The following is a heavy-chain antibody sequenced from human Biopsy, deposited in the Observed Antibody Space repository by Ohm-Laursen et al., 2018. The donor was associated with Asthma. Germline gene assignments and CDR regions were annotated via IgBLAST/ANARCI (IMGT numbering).Heavy chain of an antibody. CDR1: GGSISSSSYY. CDR3: ARTTYGDDGFDP. V-gene: IGHV4-39*07. J-gene: IGHJ5*02. D-gene: IGHD4-17*01. CDR2: IYYSGST. Sequence: ETLSLTCTVSGGSISSSSYYWGWIRRPPGKGLEFIGTIYYSGSTYYNPSLKSRVTLSVDASKNQFSLSLTSVTAADTAVYYCARTTYGDDGFDPWGQGTLVTVSS.